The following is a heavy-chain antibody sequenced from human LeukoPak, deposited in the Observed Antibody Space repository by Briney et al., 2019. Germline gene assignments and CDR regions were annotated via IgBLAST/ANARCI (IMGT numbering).Heavy chain of an antibody. D-gene: IGHD6-6*01. V-gene: IGHV3-23*01. CDR2: INGSA. CDR1: GFTFSSYA. Sequence: GGSLRLSCAASGFTFSSYAMSWVRQAPGKGLEWVSVINGSAYNADSVKGRFTISRDNSKNTLYLQMNSLRAEDTAVYYCAKLGKAARFRLFPYYFDYWGQGTLVTVSS. J-gene: IGHJ4*02. CDR3: AKLGKAARFRLFPYYFDY.